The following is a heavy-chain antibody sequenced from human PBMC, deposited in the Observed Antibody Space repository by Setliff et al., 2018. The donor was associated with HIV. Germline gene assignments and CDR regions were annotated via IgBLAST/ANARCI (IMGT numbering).Heavy chain of an antibody. D-gene: IGHD2-21*01. CDR3: ARDRTLTYEDYYYMDV. J-gene: IGHJ6*03. V-gene: IGHV3-33*01. CDR2: IWDDGSNK. CDR1: GFGFSRYA. Sequence: GGSLRLSCATSGFGFSRYAMHWVRQAPGKGLEWVAVIWDDGSNKYYADSVKGRFTISRDSTKSSLYLQMNSLTPEDAAVYYCARDRTLTYEDYYYMDVWGKGTTVTVS.